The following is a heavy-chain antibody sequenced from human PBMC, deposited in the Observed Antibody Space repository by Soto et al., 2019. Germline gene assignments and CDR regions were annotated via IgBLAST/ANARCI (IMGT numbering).Heavy chain of an antibody. D-gene: IGHD2-2*01. Sequence: SGGSLRLXCAASGFPFTISGMHWVRQVPGKGLEWVWRISGDGGETSYADSVRGRFTISRDNAESPVYLQINSLRAEDTGVYYCAVGRGFCISTSCAGSDYFAYWGQGTLVTVSS. J-gene: IGHJ4*02. CDR3: AVGRGFCISTSCAGSDYFAY. V-gene: IGHV3-74*01. CDR1: GFPFTISG. CDR2: ISGDGGET.